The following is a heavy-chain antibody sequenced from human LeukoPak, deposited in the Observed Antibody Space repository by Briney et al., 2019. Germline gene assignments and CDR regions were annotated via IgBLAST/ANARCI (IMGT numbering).Heavy chain of an antibody. V-gene: IGHV4-59*01. CDR3: ADNKKAGYFDY. D-gene: IGHD1-14*01. CDR1: GGSISSYY. Sequence: AETLSLTCTVSGGSISSYYWSWIRQPPGKGLEWIGYIYYSGSTNYNPSLKSRVTISVDTSKNQFSLKLSSVTAADTAVYYCADNKKAGYFDYWGQGTLVTVSS. J-gene: IGHJ4*02. CDR2: IYYSGST.